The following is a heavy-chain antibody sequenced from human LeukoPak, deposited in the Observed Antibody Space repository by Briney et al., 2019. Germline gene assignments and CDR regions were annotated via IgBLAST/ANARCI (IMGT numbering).Heavy chain of an antibody. J-gene: IGHJ5*02. CDR1: GFTFSDYY. Sequence: GGSLRLSCAASGFTFSDYYMSWIRQAPGKGLEWVSYISTTSSYTDYADSVRGRFTISRDNANNLLYLQMNGLRPEDTAVYYCARDWYCSSSICYTDRNWFDPWGQGTLVTVSS. CDR2: ISTTSSYT. D-gene: IGHD2-2*02. CDR3: ARDWYCSSSICYTDRNWFDP. V-gene: IGHV3-11*05.